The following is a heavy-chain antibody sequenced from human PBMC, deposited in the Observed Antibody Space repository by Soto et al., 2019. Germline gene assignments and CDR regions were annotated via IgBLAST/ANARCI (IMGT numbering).Heavy chain of an antibody. CDR1: GFTFSNYD. V-gene: IGHV3-13*01. D-gene: IGHD2-15*01. Sequence: PGGSLRLSCAASGFTFSNYDMHWVRQVTGKGLEWVSTIGTAGDTYYPGSVKGRFTISRENAKNSLYLQMNSLRAEDTAVYYCARECSGGSCYGFFDYWGQGTLVTVST. CDR3: ARECSGGSCYGFFDY. J-gene: IGHJ4*02. CDR2: IGTAGDT.